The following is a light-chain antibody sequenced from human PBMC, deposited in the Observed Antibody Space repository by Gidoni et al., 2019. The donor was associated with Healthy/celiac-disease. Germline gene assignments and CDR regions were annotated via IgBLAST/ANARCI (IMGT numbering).Light chain of an antibody. CDR3: QQYGSSPRT. CDR1: QRVSSSY. CDR2: GAS. Sequence: IVLTHSPGTLSLSPGERATLSGRASQRVSSSYLAWYQQKPGQAPRLLIYGASSRATGIPDRFSGSGSGTDFTLTISRLEPEDFAVYYCQQYGSSPRTFGQGTKVEIK. J-gene: IGKJ1*01. V-gene: IGKV3-20*01.